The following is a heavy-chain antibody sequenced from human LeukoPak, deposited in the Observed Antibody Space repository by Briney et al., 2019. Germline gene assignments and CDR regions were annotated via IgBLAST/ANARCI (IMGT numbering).Heavy chain of an antibody. V-gene: IGHV3-15*01. Sequence: PGGSLRLSCAASGFTFSNAWMSWVRQAPGKGLEWVGRIKSKTDGGTTDYAAPVKGRFTISRDDSKNTLYLQMNSLKTEDTAVYYCTTDFWVLLWFGEPGPFDYWGQGTLVTVSS. J-gene: IGHJ4*02. CDR3: TTDFWVLLWFGEPGPFDY. D-gene: IGHD3-10*01. CDR2: IKSKTDGGTT. CDR1: GFTFSNAW.